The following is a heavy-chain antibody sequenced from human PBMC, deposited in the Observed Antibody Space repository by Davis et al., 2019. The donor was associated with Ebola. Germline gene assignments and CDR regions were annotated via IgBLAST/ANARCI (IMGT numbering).Heavy chain of an antibody. J-gene: IGHJ4*02. Sequence: GSLRLSCTVSGGSISSYYWSWIRQPPGKGLEWIGYIYYSGSTNYNPSLKSRVTISVDTSKNQFSLKLSSVTAADTAVYYCARHVLLWFGELYLSAYFDYWGQGTLVTVSS. D-gene: IGHD3-10*01. V-gene: IGHV4-59*08. CDR2: IYYSGST. CDR1: GGSISSYY. CDR3: ARHVLLWFGELYLSAYFDY.